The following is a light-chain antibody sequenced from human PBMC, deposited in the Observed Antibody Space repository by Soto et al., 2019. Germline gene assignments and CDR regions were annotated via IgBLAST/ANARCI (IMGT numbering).Light chain of an antibody. Sequence: EIVLTQYPGTLSLSPGERATLSCRASQSVSNNYLAWYQQKPGQAPRLLIYGASNRATGIPDRFSGSGSGTDFTLTISGLEPEDFAVYYCQQFGSSLYTFGQGTKVDI. V-gene: IGKV3-20*01. CDR1: QSVSNNY. CDR3: QQFGSSLYT. J-gene: IGKJ2*01. CDR2: GAS.